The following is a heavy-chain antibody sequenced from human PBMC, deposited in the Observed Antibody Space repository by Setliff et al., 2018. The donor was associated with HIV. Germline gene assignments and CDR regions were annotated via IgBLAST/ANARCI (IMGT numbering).Heavy chain of an antibody. CDR3: ARLTSGWFFAY. D-gene: IGHD6-19*01. V-gene: IGHV4-39*01. Sequence: PSETLSLTCTVSGGPISSSNYYWGWVRQPPGKGLEWIGSFFYSGSTYHNPSLKSRVTISVDTSKNQFSLKLSSVTAADTAVYYCARLTSGWFFAYWGQGTLVTVSS. CDR1: GGPISSSNYY. J-gene: IGHJ4*02. CDR2: FFYSGST.